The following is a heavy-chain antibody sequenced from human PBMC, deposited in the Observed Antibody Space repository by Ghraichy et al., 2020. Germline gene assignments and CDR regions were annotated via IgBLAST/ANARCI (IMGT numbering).Heavy chain of an antibody. J-gene: IGHJ3*02. D-gene: IGHD3-22*01. Sequence: GGSLRLSCSASGFSFSSYGIYWVRQAPGKGLEWVAVKSYDGSNTYYADSVKGRFTVSRDNSKNTLYLQMNDLRAEDTGIYYCAKGYYDNSAYYYTDFFDILGQGTMVSFSS. CDR1: GFSFSSYG. V-gene: IGHV3-30*18. CDR2: KSYDGSNT. CDR3: AKGYYDNSAYYYTDFFDI.